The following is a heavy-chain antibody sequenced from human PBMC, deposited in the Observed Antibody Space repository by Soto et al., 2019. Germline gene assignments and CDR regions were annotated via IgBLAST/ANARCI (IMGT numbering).Heavy chain of an antibody. J-gene: IGHJ4*02. D-gene: IGHD5-18*01. CDR1: GFTFSSYA. CDR2: ISGSGGST. V-gene: IGHV3-23*01. Sequence: EVQLLESGGGLVQPGGSLRLSCAASGFTFSSYAMSWVRQAPGKGLEWVSAISGSGGSTYYADSVKGRFTISRDNSTNTLYLHMNSLSAEDTAVYYCAKDYGYSYGFINDYWGQGTLVTVSS. CDR3: AKDYGYSYGFINDY.